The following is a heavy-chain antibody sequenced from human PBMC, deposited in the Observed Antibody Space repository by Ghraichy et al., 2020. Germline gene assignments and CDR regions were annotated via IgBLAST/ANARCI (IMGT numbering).Heavy chain of an antibody. CDR3: ARVSSSSWYGYDAFDI. D-gene: IGHD6-13*01. Sequence: ASVKVSCKASGYTFTGYYMHWVRQAPGQGLEWMGWINPNSGGTNYAQKFQGRVTMTRDTSISTAYMELSRLRSDDTAGYYCARVSSSSWYGYDAFDIWGQGTMVTVSS. V-gene: IGHV1-2*02. CDR1: GYTFTGYY. J-gene: IGHJ3*02. CDR2: INPNSGGT.